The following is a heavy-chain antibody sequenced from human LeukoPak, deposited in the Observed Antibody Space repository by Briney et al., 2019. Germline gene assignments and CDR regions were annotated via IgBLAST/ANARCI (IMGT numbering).Heavy chain of an antibody. D-gene: IGHD5-24*01. CDR2: ISAYNGNT. J-gene: IGHJ4*02. Sequence: ASVKVSCKASGYTFTGYYMHWVRQAPGQGLEWMGWISAYNGNTNYAQKLQGRVTMTTDTSTSTAYMELRSLRSDDTAVYYCARAESPWLQPFSLDYWGQGTLVTVSS. CDR3: ARAESPWLQPFSLDY. V-gene: IGHV1-18*04. CDR1: GYTFTGYY.